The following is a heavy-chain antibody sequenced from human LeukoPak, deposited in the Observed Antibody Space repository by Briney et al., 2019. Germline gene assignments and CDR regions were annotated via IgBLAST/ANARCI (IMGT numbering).Heavy chain of an antibody. V-gene: IGHV1-18*01. J-gene: IGHJ6*02. CDR2: LSAYNGAT. CDR3: ARDQLRYYGSNNYYSDMDF. CDR1: GYTFTSYA. Sequence: ASVKVSCKASGYTFTSYAIAGVRQAPGRGLECVGWLSAYNGATNYAQKFRGRVTMTTDTSTKTGYLELRSLTSDDTAVYFCARDQLRYYGSNNYYSDMDFWGQGTTVTVSS. D-gene: IGHD3-10*01.